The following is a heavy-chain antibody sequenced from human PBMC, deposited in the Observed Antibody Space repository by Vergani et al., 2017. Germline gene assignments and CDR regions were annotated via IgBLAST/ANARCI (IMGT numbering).Heavy chain of an antibody. CDR1: GGSISSGGYY. CDR3: AKNRVGEGDPRVWFDP. J-gene: IGHJ5*02. CDR2: IYYSGST. D-gene: IGHD1-26*01. Sequence: QVQLQESGPGLVKPSQTLSLTCTVSGGSISSGGYYWSWIRQHPGKGLEWIGYIYYSGSTYYNPSLKSRVTISVDTSKNQFSLKLSSVTAADTAVDSCAKNRVGEGDPRVWFDPWGQGTLVTVSS. V-gene: IGHV4-31*03.